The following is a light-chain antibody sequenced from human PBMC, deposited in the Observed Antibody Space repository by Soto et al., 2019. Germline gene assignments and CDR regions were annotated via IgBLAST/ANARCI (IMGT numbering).Light chain of an antibody. J-gene: IGLJ2*01. CDR1: SGYVGTYSL. CDR2: EGH. V-gene: IGLV2-14*02. Sequence: QSALAQPASVSGSPGQSITISCTGASGYVGTYSLVSWYQQHPGKAPKVVIYEGHKRPSGVPDRFSGSTSVNTASLTISGLQTDDEADYYCSSYTSSSTLVVFGGGTKVTVL. CDR3: SSYTSSSTLVV.